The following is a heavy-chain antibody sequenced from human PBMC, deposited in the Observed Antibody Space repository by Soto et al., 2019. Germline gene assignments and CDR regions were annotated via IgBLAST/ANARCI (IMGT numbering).Heavy chain of an antibody. V-gene: IGHV5-51*01. J-gene: IGHJ6*02. CDR3: ATGTTVTKYHPHYYYYHGMDV. CDR1: GYSFTSYW. CDR2: IYPGDSDT. D-gene: IGHD4-17*01. Sequence: PGESLKISCKGSGYSFTSYWIGWVRQMPGKGLEWMGIIYPGDSDTRYSPSLQGQVTISADKSISTAYLQWSSLKASDTAMYYCATGTTVTKYHPHYYYYHGMDVWGQGTTVTVSS.